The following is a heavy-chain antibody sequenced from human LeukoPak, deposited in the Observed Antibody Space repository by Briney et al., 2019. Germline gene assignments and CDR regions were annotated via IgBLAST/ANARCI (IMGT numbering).Heavy chain of an antibody. Sequence: SETLSLTCTVSGYSISSGYYWAWIRQPPGKGLEWIGSIYYSGSTYYNPSLKSRVTISVDTSKNQFSLKLSSVTAADTAVYYCARVPTYYYDSSGYFWGQGTLVTVSS. CDR1: GYSISSGYY. D-gene: IGHD3-22*01. CDR2: IYYSGST. CDR3: ARVPTYYYDSSGYF. V-gene: IGHV4-38-2*02. J-gene: IGHJ4*02.